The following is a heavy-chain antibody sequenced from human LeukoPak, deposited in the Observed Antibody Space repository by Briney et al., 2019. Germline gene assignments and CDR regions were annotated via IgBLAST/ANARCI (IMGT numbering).Heavy chain of an antibody. D-gene: IGHD2-2*01. CDR2: INPNSGDT. Sequence: ASVKVSCKASGYTFTGYYMHWVRQAPGQGLEWMGWINPNSGDTNYAQKFQGRVTMTRDTSISTAYMELSRPRSDDTAVYYCARTALVVPAKSYDYWGQGTLVTVSS. J-gene: IGHJ4*02. CDR3: ARTALVVPAKSYDY. CDR1: GYTFTGYY. V-gene: IGHV1-2*02.